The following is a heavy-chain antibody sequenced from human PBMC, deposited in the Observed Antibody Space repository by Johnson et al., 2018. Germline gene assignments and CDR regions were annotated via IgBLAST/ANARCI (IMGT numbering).Heavy chain of an antibody. D-gene: IGHD5-24*01. CDR2: IGTAGDT. V-gene: IGHV3-13*01. J-gene: IGHJ3*02. CDR3: ARGSGGEMATIKGAFDI. CDR1: GFTFSSYD. Sequence: EVQLLESGGGLVQPGGSLRLSCAASGFTFSSYDMHWVRQATGKGLEWVSAIGTAGDTYYPGSVKGRFTISRENAKNSLYLQMNSLRAGDTAVYYCARGSGGEMATIKGAFDIWGQGTMVTVSS.